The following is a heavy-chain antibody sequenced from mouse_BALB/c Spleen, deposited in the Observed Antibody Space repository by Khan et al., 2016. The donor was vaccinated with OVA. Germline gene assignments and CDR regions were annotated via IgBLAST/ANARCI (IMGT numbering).Heavy chain of an antibody. J-gene: IGHJ4*01. CDR1: GYSFINYW. V-gene: IGHV1-7*01. CDR3: ARGGLRYGMDY. D-gene: IGHD1-1*01. Sequence: QVQLQESGPGLAKPSHSLSMSCKVSGYSFINYWILWVKQRPGQGLEWIGYINPSTGYTEYNQNLKDKTTLTADTSSRTFFMQVSSLTSEDTAVYYCARGGLRYGMDYWGQGTSLTVSS. CDR2: INPSTGYT.